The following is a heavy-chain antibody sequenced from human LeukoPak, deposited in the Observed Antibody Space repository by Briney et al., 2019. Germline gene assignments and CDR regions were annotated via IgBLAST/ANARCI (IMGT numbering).Heavy chain of an antibody. CDR1: GYTFTVYY. CDR3: ARVYYDRAFDI. D-gene: IGHD3-22*01. CDR2: IVPNGGGT. Sequence: ASVKVSCKASGYTFTVYYIHWVRQAPGQGLEWMGWIVPNGGGTKYAQKFQGRVTMTRDTSISTAYMELSRLRSDDTAVYYCARVYYDRAFDIWGQGTMVTVSS. V-gene: IGHV1-2*02. J-gene: IGHJ3*02.